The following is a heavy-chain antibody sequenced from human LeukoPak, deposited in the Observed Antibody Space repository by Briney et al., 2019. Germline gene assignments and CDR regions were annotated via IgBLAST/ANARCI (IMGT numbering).Heavy chain of an antibody. V-gene: IGHV4-34*01. Sequence: PSETLSLTCAVYGGSFSGYYWSWIRQPPGKGLEWIGEINHSGSTNYNPSLKSRVTISVDTSKNQFSLKLSSVTAADTAVYYCAASTKHTAMVDYWGQGTLVTVSS. J-gene: IGHJ4*02. CDR3: AASTKHTAMVDY. D-gene: IGHD5-18*01. CDR1: GGSFSGYY. CDR2: INHSGST.